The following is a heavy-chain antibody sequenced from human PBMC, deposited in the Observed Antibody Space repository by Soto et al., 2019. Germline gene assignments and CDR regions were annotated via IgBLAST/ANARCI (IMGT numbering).Heavy chain of an antibody. CDR2: IYYSGST. CDR1: GGSISSSSYP. CDR3: ARLSRSGADY. J-gene: IGHJ4*02. V-gene: IGHV4-39*01. D-gene: IGHD6-25*01. Sequence: QLQLQESGPGLVKPSETLSLTSTVSGGSISSSSYPWGWIRQPPGKGLEWIGSIYYSGSTYYNPSLKSRVTLSVDTSKIPVSLSLSSVTAADTAVYYCARLSRSGADYWGQGTLVTVSS.